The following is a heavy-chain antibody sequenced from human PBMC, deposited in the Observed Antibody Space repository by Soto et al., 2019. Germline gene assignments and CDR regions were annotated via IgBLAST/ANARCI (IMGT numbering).Heavy chain of an antibody. J-gene: IGHJ4*02. CDR2: IRSKPSSYAT. Sequence: EVQLVESGGGLVQPGGSLKLSCAASGFTFSGSAVHWVRQASGKGLAWVGRIRSKPSSYATTYAASVKGRFTISRDDSRNTAYLHMNSLKTEDTAVYYCTRVETTPFDYWGQGTLVTVSS. CDR3: TRVETTPFDY. D-gene: IGHD3-3*01. CDR1: GFTFSGSA. V-gene: IGHV3-73*02.